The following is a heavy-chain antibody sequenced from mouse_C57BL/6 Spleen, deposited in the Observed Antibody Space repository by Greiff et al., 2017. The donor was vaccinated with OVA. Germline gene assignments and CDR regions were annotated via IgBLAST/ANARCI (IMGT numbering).Heavy chain of an antibody. CDR3: ESSMVTKAWFAY. J-gene: IGHJ3*01. CDR1: GYAFTNYL. V-gene: IGHV1-54*01. Sequence: QVQLQQSGAELVRPGTSVKVSCKASGYAFTNYLIEWVKQRPGQGLEWIGVINPGSGGTNYNEKFKGKATLTADKSSSTAYMQISSLTSEDSAVYFCESSMVTKAWFAYWGQGTLVTVSA. D-gene: IGHD2-2*01. CDR2: INPGSGGT.